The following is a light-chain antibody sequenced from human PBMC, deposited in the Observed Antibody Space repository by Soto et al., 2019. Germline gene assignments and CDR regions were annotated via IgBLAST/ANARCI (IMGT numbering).Light chain of an antibody. J-gene: IGKJ3*01. Sequence: DIVITQSPAIRSVSHGERATLSCRASQSVETFLAWFQHKAGQAPRLLIFGASTRAAGVPARFSGGGSGTEFTLTIDSLRSEDFAVYYCQQYGSSPFTFGPGTKVDIK. CDR1: QSVETF. CDR2: GAS. V-gene: IGKV3-15*01. CDR3: QQYGSSPFT.